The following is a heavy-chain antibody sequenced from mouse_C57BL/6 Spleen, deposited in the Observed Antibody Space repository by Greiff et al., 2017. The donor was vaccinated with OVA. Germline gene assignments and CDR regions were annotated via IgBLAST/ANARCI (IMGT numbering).Heavy chain of an antibody. Sequence: LQQSGAELVRPGSSVKLSCKDSYFAFMACAMHWVQQRPGHGLEWIGSFTIYSDATEYSENFKGKATLTGNTTSSTAYMELSSLTSEDSAVYYCARGRAIGLRHFDYWGQGTTLTVSS. D-gene: IGHD2-4*01. CDR2: FTIYSDAT. V-gene: IGHV1-49*01. CDR3: ARGRAIGLRHFDY. J-gene: IGHJ2*01. CDR1: YFAFMACA.